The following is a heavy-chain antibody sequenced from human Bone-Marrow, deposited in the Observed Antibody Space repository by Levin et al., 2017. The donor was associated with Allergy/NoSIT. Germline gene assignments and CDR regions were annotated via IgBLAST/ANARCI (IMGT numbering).Heavy chain of an antibody. CDR3: AKDDGTAYYSFDS. J-gene: IGHJ4*02. V-gene: IGHV3-23*01. Sequence: ASVKVSCAASGFTFSTYAMNWVRQAPGQGLEWVSSVSDGGDYTFYADSVKGRFTISRDNSKNTLYLQMNSLRAEDTALYYCAKDDGTAYYSFDSWGQGTLVTVSS. CDR1: GFTFSTYA. D-gene: IGHD1-26*01. CDR2: VSDGGDYT.